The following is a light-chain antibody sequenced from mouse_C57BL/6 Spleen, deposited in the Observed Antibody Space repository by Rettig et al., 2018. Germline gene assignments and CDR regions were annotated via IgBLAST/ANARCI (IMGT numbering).Light chain of an antibody. J-gene: IGKJ5*01. Sequence: QIVLTQSPAIMSASPGEKVTMTCSASSSVSYMFWYQQKPGSSPRLLIYDTSNLASGVPVRFSGSGSGTSYSLTINRMEAADAATYYCQQWSSYPLTFGAGTKLELK. CDR2: DTS. CDR3: QQWSSYPLT. V-gene: IGKV4-55*01. CDR1: SSVSY.